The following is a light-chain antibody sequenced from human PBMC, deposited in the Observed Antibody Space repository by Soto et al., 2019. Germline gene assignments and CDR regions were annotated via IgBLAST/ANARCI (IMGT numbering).Light chain of an antibody. CDR1: QSVSSN. CDR3: QQYDNWPWT. CDR2: GAS. V-gene: IGKV3-15*01. Sequence: EMVMTQSPATLSVSPGERDTLSCRASQSVSSNFAWYQQKPGQAPRLLIYGASRRATGFPARFSGSGSGTDFTLTISSLQSEDFAVYYCQQYDNWPWTFGQGTKVDIK. J-gene: IGKJ1*01.